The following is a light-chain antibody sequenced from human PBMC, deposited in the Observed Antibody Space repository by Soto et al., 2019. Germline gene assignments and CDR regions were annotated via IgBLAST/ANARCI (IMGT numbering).Light chain of an antibody. CDR2: AAS. CDR1: QGISSY. CDR3: QQFKSYPLT. Sequence: IQLTQSPSSLSTSLRDRVTITCRASQGISSYLAWYQQKPGKAPKLLIYAASTLQSGVPSRFSGSGSGTDFTLTISSLQPEDFATYYCQQFKSYPLTFGGGTKVDIK. J-gene: IGKJ4*01. V-gene: IGKV1-9*01.